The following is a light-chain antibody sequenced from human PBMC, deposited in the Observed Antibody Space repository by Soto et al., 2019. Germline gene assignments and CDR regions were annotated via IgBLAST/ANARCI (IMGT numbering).Light chain of an antibody. V-gene: IGKV1-39*01. CDR2: AAS. CDR1: QSISNY. CDR3: QQSYSDPIT. J-gene: IGKJ5*01. Sequence: DIQMTQFPSSLSASVGDRVIITCRASQSISNYLNWYQQKPGKAPKLLIFAASSLQSGVPSRFSGRGSGTNFTLTISSLQPEDFEAYYCQQSYSDPITFGQGTRLEIK.